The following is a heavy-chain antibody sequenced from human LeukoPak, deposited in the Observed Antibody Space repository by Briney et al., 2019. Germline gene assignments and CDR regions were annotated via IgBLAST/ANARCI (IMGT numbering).Heavy chain of an antibody. Sequence: GESLKISCKGSGYSFTSYWIGWVRQMPGKGLEWMGVIWPDDSDTRYTPSFRGQVTISADKSTTTAYLQWRSLEASDTAMYYCASPRFTDAFDIWGQGTMVTVSS. J-gene: IGHJ3*02. V-gene: IGHV5-51*01. CDR3: ASPRFTDAFDI. D-gene: IGHD3-3*01. CDR1: GYSFTSYW. CDR2: IWPDDSDT.